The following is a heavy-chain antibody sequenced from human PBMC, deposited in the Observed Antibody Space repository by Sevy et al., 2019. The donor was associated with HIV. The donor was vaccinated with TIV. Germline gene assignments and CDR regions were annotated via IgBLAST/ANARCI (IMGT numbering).Heavy chain of an antibody. J-gene: IGHJ6*02. V-gene: IGHV3-30*18. Sequence: GGSLRLSCIGSAFSFSYYGIHWVRQSPGKGLDWVALISHDGINEYYADSVKGRFTISRDNSKNTVNLEMNRLRNEDTAIYFCANAYSGSYSHSYLYALDVWGQGTTVTVSS. CDR2: ISHDGINE. CDR3: ANAYSGSYSHSYLYALDV. CDR1: AFSFSYYG. D-gene: IGHD1-26*01.